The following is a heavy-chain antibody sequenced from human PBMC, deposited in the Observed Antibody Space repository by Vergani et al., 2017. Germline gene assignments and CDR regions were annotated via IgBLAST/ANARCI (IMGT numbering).Heavy chain of an antibody. J-gene: IGHJ6*02. Sequence: QVQLQQWGAGLLKPSETLSLTCAVYGGSFSGYYWSWIRQPPGKGLEWIGEINHSGSTNYNPSLKSRVTISVDTSKNQFSLKLSSVTAADTAVYYCARGSSGQLGAYGMDVWGQGP. D-gene: IGHD6-13*01. V-gene: IGHV4-34*01. CDR2: INHSGST. CDR1: GGSFSGYY. CDR3: ARGSSGQLGAYGMDV.